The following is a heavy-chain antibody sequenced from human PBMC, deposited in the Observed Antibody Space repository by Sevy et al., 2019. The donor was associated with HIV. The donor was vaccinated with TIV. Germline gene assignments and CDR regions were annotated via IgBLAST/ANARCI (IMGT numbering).Heavy chain of an antibody. D-gene: IGHD6-19*01. CDR3: ARDLQSSAAYFDS. CDR2: TRDKGKSYTT. J-gene: IGHJ4*02. CDR1: GFTFSDHF. Sequence: GGSLRLSCAASGFTFSDHFMDWVRQAPGKGLEWVGRTRDKGKSYTTEYAVSVKGRFTTSRDDSKNSLYLQMNSLKTEDTAMYYCARDLQSSAAYFDSWGQGTLVTVSS. V-gene: IGHV3-72*01.